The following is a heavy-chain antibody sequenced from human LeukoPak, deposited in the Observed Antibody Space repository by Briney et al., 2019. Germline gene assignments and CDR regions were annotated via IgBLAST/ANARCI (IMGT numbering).Heavy chain of an antibody. CDR1: GGSISSSSYY. V-gene: IGHV4-39*07. D-gene: IGHD3-10*01. CDR3: ARPMVRGVIDTHFDY. J-gene: IGHJ4*02. CDR2: IYYSGST. Sequence: SETLSLTCTVSGGSISSSSYYWGWIRQPPGKGLEWIGSIYYSGSTYYNPSLKSRVTISVDTSKNQFSLKLSSVAAADTAVYYCARPMVRGVIDTHFDYWGQGTLVTVSS.